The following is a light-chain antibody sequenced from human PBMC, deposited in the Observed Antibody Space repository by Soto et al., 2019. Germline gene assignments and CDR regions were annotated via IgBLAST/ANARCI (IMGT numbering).Light chain of an antibody. CDR3: QQSYSSPRT. Sequence: DFQMTQSPSSLSASVGDRVTITCRASQSITSYLNWYQKKSGKAPKLLIHAASRLQSGVPSRFSGSGSGTDFTLTISSLHPEDSATYYCQQSYSSPRTFGRGTNVELK. CDR1: QSITSY. CDR2: AAS. V-gene: IGKV1-39*01. J-gene: IGKJ1*01.